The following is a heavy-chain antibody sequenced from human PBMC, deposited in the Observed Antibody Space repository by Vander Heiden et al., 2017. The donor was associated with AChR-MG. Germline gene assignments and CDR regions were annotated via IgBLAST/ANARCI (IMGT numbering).Heavy chain of an antibody. Sequence: QVQLVQSGAEVKKPGSSVKVSCKASGGSFSSYAISWVRQAPGQGLEWMGGIIPIFGTANYAQKFQGRVTITADKSTSTAYMELSSLRSEDTAVYYCARDSFVFLTGPYAGDPYYYMDVWGKGTTVTVSS. J-gene: IGHJ6*03. D-gene: IGHD7-27*01. V-gene: IGHV1-69*06. CDR1: GGSFSSYA. CDR3: ARDSFVFLTGPYAGDPYYYMDV. CDR2: IIPIFGTA.